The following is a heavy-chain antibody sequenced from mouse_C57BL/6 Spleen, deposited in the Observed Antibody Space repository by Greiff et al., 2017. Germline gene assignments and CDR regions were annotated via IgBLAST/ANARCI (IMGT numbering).Heavy chain of an antibody. Sequence: EVKVVESGPVLVKPGASVKMSCKASGYTFTDYYMNWVQQSHGKSLEWIGVINPYNGGTSYNQKFKGKATLTVDKSSSTAYMELNSLTSEDSAVYCGTRRGASSSYAMDYWGQGTSVTVSS. J-gene: IGHJ4*01. CDR2: INPYNGGT. CDR3: TRRGASSSYAMDY. V-gene: IGHV1-19*01. D-gene: IGHD1-1*01. CDR1: GYTFTDYY.